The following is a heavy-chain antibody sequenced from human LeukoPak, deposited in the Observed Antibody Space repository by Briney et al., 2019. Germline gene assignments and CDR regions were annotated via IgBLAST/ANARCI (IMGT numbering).Heavy chain of an antibody. CDR2: ISGSGGST. V-gene: IGHV3-23*01. J-gene: IGHJ4*02. Sequence: GGSLRLSCAASGFTFSSYAMSWVRQAPGKGLEWVSAISGSGGSTYYADSVKGRFTISRDNAKNSLYLQMNSLRAEDTAVYYCARGPTSPSNGEFDYWGQGTLVTVSS. CDR3: ARGPTSPSNGEFDY. D-gene: IGHD6-25*01. CDR1: GFTFSSYA.